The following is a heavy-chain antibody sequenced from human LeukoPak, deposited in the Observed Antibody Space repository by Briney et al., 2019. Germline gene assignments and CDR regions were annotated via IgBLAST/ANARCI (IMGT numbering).Heavy chain of an antibody. CDR3: ARARGGSYYDY. V-gene: IGHV3-30*03. CDR1: GFTFRNYG. D-gene: IGHD3-10*01. CDR2: ISYDGSNK. J-gene: IGHJ4*02. Sequence: PGGSLRLSCAASGFTFRNYGVHWVRQAPGKGLEWVASISYDGSNKYHADSVNGRFTISRDNSKNTLYLQMGSLRAEDMAVYYCARARGGSYYDYWGQGTLVTVSS.